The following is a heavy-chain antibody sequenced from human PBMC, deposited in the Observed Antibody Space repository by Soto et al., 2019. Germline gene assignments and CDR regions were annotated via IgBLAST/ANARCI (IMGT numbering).Heavy chain of an antibody. Sequence: QVQLQESGPGLVKPSETLSLTCTVSGGSISTYYWSWIRRPPEKELEWIGYIYYSGTTNYNPSLKSRVTISVDPSKNQFSLNLSSVTAADTAVYYCARTYCSSHHFDFWGQGTLVTVSS. J-gene: IGHJ4*02. V-gene: IGHV4-59*01. D-gene: IGHD6-13*01. CDR2: IYYSGTT. CDR3: ARTYCSSHHFDF. CDR1: GGSISTYY.